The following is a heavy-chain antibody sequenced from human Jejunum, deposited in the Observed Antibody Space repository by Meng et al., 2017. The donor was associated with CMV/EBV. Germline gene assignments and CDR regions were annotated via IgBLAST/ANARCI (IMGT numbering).Heavy chain of an antibody. CDR3: ARGLNTVVVPAAVRGRALWYFDL. V-gene: IGHV3-21*01. D-gene: IGHD2-2*01. CDR2: ISSSSSSYI. J-gene: IGHJ2*01. Sequence: NWVRQAPGKGLEWVPSISSSSSSYIYYADSVKGRFTISRDNAKNSLYLQMNSLRAEDTAVYYCARGLNTVVVPAAVRGRALWYFDLWGRGTLVTVSS.